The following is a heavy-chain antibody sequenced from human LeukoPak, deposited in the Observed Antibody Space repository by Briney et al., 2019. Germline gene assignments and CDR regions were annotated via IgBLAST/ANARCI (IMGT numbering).Heavy chain of an antibody. CDR1: GFTFSSYG. Sequence: GGSLRLSCAASGFTFSSYGMHWVRQAPGKGLVWVAVISYDGSNKYYADSVKGRFTISRDNAKNSLYLQINSLRAEDTAVYYCAELGITMIGGVWGKGTTVTISS. D-gene: IGHD3-10*02. CDR3: AELGITMIGGV. CDR2: ISYDGSNK. J-gene: IGHJ6*04. V-gene: IGHV3-30*18.